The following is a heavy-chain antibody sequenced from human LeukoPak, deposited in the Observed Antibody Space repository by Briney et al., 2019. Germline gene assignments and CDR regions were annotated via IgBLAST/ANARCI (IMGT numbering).Heavy chain of an antibody. CDR3: ARVGSGGYGPFDY. J-gene: IGHJ4*02. CDR2: IYYSGST. CDR1: GGSISSYY. Sequence: SETLSLTCTVSGGSISSYYWTWIRQPPGKRLEWIGHIYYSGSTNYNPSLKSRVTISVDTSKNQFSLRMSSVTAADTAVFYCARVGSGGYGPFDYWGQGTLVTVSS. D-gene: IGHD1-26*01. V-gene: IGHV4-59*01.